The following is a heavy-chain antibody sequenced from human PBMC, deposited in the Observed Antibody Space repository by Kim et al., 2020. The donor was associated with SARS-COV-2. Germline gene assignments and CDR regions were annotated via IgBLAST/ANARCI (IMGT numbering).Heavy chain of an antibody. CDR1: GGSISSGGYY. CDR3: ARALSVPWVVARVVVWFDT. Sequence: SETLSLTCTVSGGSISSGGYYWSWIRQHPGKGLEWIGYIYYSGSTYYNPSLKSRVTISVDTSKNQFSLKLISVTAADTAVYYCARALSVPWVVARVVVWFDTWGQGTLVTVSS. D-gene: IGHD6-6*01. CDR2: IYYSGST. J-gene: IGHJ5*02. V-gene: IGHV4-31*03.